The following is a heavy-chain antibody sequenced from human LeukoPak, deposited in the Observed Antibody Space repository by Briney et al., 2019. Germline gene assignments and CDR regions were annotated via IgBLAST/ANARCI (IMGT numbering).Heavy chain of an antibody. V-gene: IGHV1-69*13. Sequence: ASVKVSCKASGGTFSSYAISWVRQAPGQGLEWMGGIIPIFGTANYAQKFQGRVTITADESTSTAYMELSSLRSEDTAVYYCACPTSAYYGSGYYFDYWGQGTLVTVSS. CDR1: GGTFSSYA. CDR2: IIPIFGTA. J-gene: IGHJ4*02. D-gene: IGHD3-10*01. CDR3: ACPTSAYYGSGYYFDY.